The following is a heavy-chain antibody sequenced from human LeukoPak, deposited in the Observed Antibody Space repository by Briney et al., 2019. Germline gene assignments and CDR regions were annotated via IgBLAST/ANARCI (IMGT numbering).Heavy chain of an antibody. CDR2: INTSGGST. V-gene: IGHV1-46*01. J-gene: IGHJ6*03. Sequence: ASVKVSCKASGYTFTSYYMHRVRQAPGQGLEWMGIINTSGGSTSYAQKFQGRVTMTRDTSTSTVYMELSSLRSEDTAVYYCARESHYDSSGYYLTNYYYYMDVWGKGTTVTVSS. CDR1: GYTFTSYY. CDR3: ARESHYDSSGYYLTNYYYYMDV. D-gene: IGHD3-22*01.